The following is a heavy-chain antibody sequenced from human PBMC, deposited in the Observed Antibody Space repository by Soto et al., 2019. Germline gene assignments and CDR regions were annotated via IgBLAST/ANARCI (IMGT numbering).Heavy chain of an antibody. D-gene: IGHD1-26*01. Sequence: EVQLVESGGGLVQPGGSLRLSCAASEFTFRSHWMHWVRQAPGKGLEWVANINXDGRXXXXVDSVKXRFTXXRXNAXXXXXXXXXXXXXXXXXXXYXXRELLRVCSFDIWGQGTMVTVSS. J-gene: IGHJ3*02. V-gene: IGHV3-7*01. CDR3: XRELLRVCSFDI. CDR2: INXDGRXX. CDR1: EFTFRSHW.